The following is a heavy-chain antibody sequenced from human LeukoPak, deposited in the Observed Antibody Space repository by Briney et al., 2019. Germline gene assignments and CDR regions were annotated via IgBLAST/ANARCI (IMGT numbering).Heavy chain of an antibody. Sequence: GGSLRLSCAASGFTFSSYWMSWVRQAPGKGLEWVANIKQDGSEKYYVDSVKGRFTISRDNAKNSLYLQMNSLRAEDTAVYYCAREKGGWDGGFDYWGQGTLVTVSS. CDR1: GFTFSSYW. CDR2: IKQDGSEK. V-gene: IGHV3-7*01. D-gene: IGHD6-19*01. J-gene: IGHJ4*02. CDR3: AREKGGWDGGFDY.